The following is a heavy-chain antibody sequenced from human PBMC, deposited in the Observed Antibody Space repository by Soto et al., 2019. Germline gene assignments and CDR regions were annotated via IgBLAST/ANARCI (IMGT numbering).Heavy chain of an antibody. J-gene: IGHJ5*01. D-gene: IGHD2-8*01. CDR3: ARAHYCTSGICFDL. V-gene: IGHV4-31*03. CDR1: DDSVNSGGHY. CDR2: IFYTGST. Sequence: SETLSLTCSVSDDSVNSGGHYWSWIRQHPGEGLEWIGYIFYTGSTYYNPSLKSRVTLSVDRSQNRFSLKLTSVTAADTAVYYCARAHYCTSGICFDLWGQGTLVTVS.